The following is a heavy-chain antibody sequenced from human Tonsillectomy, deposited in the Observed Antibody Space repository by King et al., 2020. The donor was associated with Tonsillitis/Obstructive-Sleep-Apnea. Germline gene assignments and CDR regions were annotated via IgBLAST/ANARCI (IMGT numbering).Heavy chain of an antibody. D-gene: IGHD2-21*01. CDR1: GFTFSDYY. CDR2: ISWSSSYT. CDR3: AREISDCYDY. V-gene: IGHV3-11*05. Sequence: VQLVESGGGLVKPGGSLILSCAASGFTFSDYYMTWFRQAPGKGLEWVSSISWSSSYTYYADSVKGRFTISRDNAKNSLYLQMNRLRAEDTAVYYCAREISDCYDYWGQGTLVTVSS. J-gene: IGHJ4*02.